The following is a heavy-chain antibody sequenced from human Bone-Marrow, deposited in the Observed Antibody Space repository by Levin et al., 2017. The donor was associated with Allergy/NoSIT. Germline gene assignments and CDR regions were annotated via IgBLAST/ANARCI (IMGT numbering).Heavy chain of an antibody. CDR1: GFTFSTYS. Sequence: GASVKVSCAASGFTFSTYSMNWVRQAPGKGLEWVSYISNRNNYTYYADSVKGRFTISRDNAKNSLYLQMNSLRAEDTAVYYCARDFPPIPIGGFYDSRGYQPNYFDYWGQGTLVTVSS. V-gene: IGHV3-21*01. CDR3: ARDFPPIPIGGFYDSRGYQPNYFDY. J-gene: IGHJ4*02. CDR2: ISNRNNYT. D-gene: IGHD3-22*01.